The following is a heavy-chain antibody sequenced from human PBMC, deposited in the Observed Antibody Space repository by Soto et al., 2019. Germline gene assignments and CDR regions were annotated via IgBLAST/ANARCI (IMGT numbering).Heavy chain of an antibody. J-gene: IGHJ4*02. CDR1: GFTFSSYS. CDR3: ARDDYDSSGYYYYP. D-gene: IGHD3-22*01. CDR2: IKQDGSEK. V-gene: IGHV3-7*05. Sequence: GGSLRLSCAASGFTFSSYSMNWVRQAPGKGLEWVANIKQDGSEKYYVDSVKGRFTISRDNAKNSLYLQMNSLRAEDTAVYYCARDDYDSSGYYYYPWGQGTLVTVSS.